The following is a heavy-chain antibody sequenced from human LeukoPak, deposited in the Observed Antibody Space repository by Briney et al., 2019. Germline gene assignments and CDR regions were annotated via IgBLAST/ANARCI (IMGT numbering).Heavy chain of an antibody. J-gene: IGHJ5*02. V-gene: IGHV4-38-2*02. CDR2: IYHSGST. CDR3: ARLFEAAVGPGIWWFDP. CDR1: GYSISIGYY. D-gene: IGHD6-13*01. Sequence: SETLSLTCTVSGYSISIGYYWGWIRQPPGKGLEWIGSIYHSGSTYYNPSLKSRVTISVDKSKNQFSLRLSSVTAADTAVYYCARLFEAAVGPGIWWFDPWGQGTLVTVSS.